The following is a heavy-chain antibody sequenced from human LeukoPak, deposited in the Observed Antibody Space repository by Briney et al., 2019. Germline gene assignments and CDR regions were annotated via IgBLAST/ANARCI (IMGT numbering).Heavy chain of an antibody. Sequence: GGSLRLSCAASGFTFSYYAMSWVRQAPGKGLEWVSAISGSGGSTYYADSVKGRFTISRDNSKNTLYLQMNSLRAEDTAVYYCAKANIVVVPAAIVPFDCWGQGTLVTVSS. J-gene: IGHJ4*02. CDR1: GFTFSYYA. D-gene: IGHD2-2*01. CDR3: AKANIVVVPAAIVPFDC. V-gene: IGHV3-23*01. CDR2: ISGSGGST.